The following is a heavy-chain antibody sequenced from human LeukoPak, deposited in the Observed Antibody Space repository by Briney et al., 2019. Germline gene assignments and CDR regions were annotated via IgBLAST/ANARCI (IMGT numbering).Heavy chain of an antibody. CDR3: ATQKYSSGWSFDY. CDR1: GYTFTGYH. Sequence: APVKVSCKASGYTFTGYHMHWVRQAPGQGLEWMGWINPNSGGTNYAQKFQGRVTMTRDTSISTAYMELSRLRSDDTAVYYCATQKYSSGWSFDYWGQGTPVTVSS. D-gene: IGHD6-19*01. V-gene: IGHV1-2*02. J-gene: IGHJ4*02. CDR2: INPNSGGT.